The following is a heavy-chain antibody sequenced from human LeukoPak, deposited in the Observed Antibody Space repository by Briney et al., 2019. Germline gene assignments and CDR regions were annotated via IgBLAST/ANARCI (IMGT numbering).Heavy chain of an antibody. J-gene: IGHJ5*02. CDR1: GGSFSGYY. Sequence: SEILSLTCAVYGGSFSGYYWSWIQQPPGKGLEWIGEINHSGSTNYNPSLKSRVTISVDTSKNQFSLKLSSVTAADTAVYYCARDDEEYRWFDPWGQGTLVTVSS. V-gene: IGHV4-34*01. D-gene: IGHD2/OR15-2a*01. CDR3: ARDDEEYRWFDP. CDR2: INHSGST.